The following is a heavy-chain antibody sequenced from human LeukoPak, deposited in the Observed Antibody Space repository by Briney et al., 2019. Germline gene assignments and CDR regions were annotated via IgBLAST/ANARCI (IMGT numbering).Heavy chain of an antibody. D-gene: IGHD3-10*01. Sequence: GGSLTLSCAPSVHIFGRFTMSWVRQAPGRSVEGVSSIRGNDTNTYYADSVRGRFTISRDNSNTTLFLQMNGLRAEDTAVYYCAKAGFYYGSGNMSPLGIGYFTMDVWGQGTTVTVSS. J-gene: IGHJ6*02. CDR2: IRGNDTNT. CDR3: AKAGFYYGSGNMSPLGIGYFTMDV. CDR1: VHIFGRFT. V-gene: IGHV3-23*01.